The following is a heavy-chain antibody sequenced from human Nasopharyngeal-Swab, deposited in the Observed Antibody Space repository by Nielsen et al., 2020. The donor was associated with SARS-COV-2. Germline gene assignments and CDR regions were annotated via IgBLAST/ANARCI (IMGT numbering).Heavy chain of an antibody. Sequence: SETLSLTCTVSGGSICSYYWSWIRQPPGKGLEWIGYIYYSGSTNYNPSLKSRVTISVDTSKNQFSLKLSSVTAADTAVYYCARERRWLQGNWFDPWGQGTLVTVSS. V-gene: IGHV4-59*01. CDR2: IYYSGST. D-gene: IGHD5-24*01. CDR1: GGSICSYY. J-gene: IGHJ5*02. CDR3: ARERRWLQGNWFDP.